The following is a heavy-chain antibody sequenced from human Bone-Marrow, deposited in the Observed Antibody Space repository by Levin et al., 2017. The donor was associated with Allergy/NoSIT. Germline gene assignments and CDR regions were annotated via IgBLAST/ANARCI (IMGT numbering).Heavy chain of an antibody. Sequence: SQTLSLTCTVSGGSINNYYWMWIRQSPGKGLEWIGYLYYSGTTYYNPSLKSRVTIPVDTSKNQFFLQLSSVTAADTAVYYCAGGGGSRNYYYYGLDVWGQGTTVTVSS. CDR3: AGGGGSRNYYYYGLDV. CDR2: LYYSGTT. D-gene: IGHD1-14*01. J-gene: IGHJ6*02. CDR1: GGSINNYY. V-gene: IGHV4-59*08.